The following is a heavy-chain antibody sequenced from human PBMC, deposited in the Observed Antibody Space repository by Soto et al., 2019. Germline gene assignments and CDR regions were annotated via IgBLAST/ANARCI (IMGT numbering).Heavy chain of an antibody. CDR1: GFTFSDHY. V-gene: IGHV3-72*01. CDR3: ATGSGADYPVDI. J-gene: IGHJ3*02. CDR2: IRNKANSYTT. D-gene: IGHD3-3*01. Sequence: EVQLVEAGGGLVQPGGSLILSCAVSGFTFSDHYMDWVSQAPGTGLEWVGHIRNKANSYTTEYAASVRGRFNIARDDSTNSLYLHMNSLITEDTEVDYCATGSGADYPVDIGGQGTMVTVSS.